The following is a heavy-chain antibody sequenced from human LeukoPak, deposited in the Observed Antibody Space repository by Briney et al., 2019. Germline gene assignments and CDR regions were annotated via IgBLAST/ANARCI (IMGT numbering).Heavy chain of an antibody. V-gene: IGHV3-66*01. CDR2: IYSGGGT. Sequence: TGGSLRLSCAASGFTVSSNYMSWVRQAPGKGLEWVSVIYSGGGTYYADSVKGRFTISRGNSKNTVYLHMNSLRAEDTAVYYCARDDRGYSYAFDYWGQGTLVTVSS. CDR3: ARDDRGYSYAFDY. D-gene: IGHD5-18*01. J-gene: IGHJ4*02. CDR1: GFTVSSNY.